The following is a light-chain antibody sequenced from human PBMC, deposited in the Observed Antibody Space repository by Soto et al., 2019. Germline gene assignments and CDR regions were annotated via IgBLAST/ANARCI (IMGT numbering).Light chain of an antibody. J-gene: IGKJ1*01. CDR1: KSVFTKY. V-gene: IGKV3-20*01. CDR3: QQYAGSPRT. CDR2: ATS. Sequence: EIVLTQSPGTLSLSPGERATLSCRASKSVFTKYLAWNQQKSGQAPRLLIYATSSRATGIPDRFSGSGSGTDFTLTISRLEPEDFAVYYCQQYAGSPRTFGQGTKVEIK.